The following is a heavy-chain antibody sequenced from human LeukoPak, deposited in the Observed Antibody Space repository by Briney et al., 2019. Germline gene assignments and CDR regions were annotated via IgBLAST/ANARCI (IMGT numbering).Heavy chain of an antibody. CDR1: GYTFTGYY. V-gene: IGHV1-2*02. CDR3: ARAEDIVLVPAADNWFDP. CDR2: INPNSGGT. Sequence: ASVKVSCKASGYTFTGYYIHWVRQAPGQGLERMGWINPNSGGTKYAQKFQGRVTMTRDTSISTAYMELSRLRSDDTAVYYCARAEDIVLVPAADNWFDPWGQGTLVTVSS. J-gene: IGHJ5*02. D-gene: IGHD2-2*01.